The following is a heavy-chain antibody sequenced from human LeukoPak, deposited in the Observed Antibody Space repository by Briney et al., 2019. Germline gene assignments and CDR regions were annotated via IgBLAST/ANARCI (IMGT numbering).Heavy chain of an antibody. V-gene: IGHV3-53*04. CDR1: ACTVSSNY. Sequence: GGSLRLSCAASACTVSSNYMSWVRQAPWQELEWVSAIYSGGRTNYADSVKGRFTISRHNSKNTVHLQMNSLRAEDTAVYYCARDNIDGYNPASFDFWGQGTLVTVSS. CDR3: ARDNIDGYNPASFDF. J-gene: IGHJ4*02. CDR2: IYSGGRT. D-gene: IGHD5-24*01.